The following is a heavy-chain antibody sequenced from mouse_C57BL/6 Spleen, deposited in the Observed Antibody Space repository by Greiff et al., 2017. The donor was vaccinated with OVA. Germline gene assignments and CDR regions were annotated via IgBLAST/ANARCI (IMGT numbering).Heavy chain of an antibody. V-gene: IGHV7-3*01. Sequence: EVQRVESGGGLVKPGGSLSLSCAASGFTFTDYYMSWVRQPPGQALEWLGFIRTKANGSPTEYNASVKGRFTISRENSQGIRYLLRNALRAEDSATYDCARVSNKGNYAMYYWGQGTSITGSS. CDR1: GFTFTDYY. J-gene: IGHJ4*01. CDR2: IRTKANGSPT. CDR3: ARVSNKGNYAMYY.